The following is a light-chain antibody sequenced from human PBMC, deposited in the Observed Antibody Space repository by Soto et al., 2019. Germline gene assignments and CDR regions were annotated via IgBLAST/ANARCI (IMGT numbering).Light chain of an antibody. CDR2: DNN. V-gene: IGLV1-51*01. CDR1: SSNIGDNF. CDR3: GTWDSSQSAWV. Sequence: QAVVTQPPSVSAAPGQKVTIACSGGSSNIGDNFVSWYQQLPGTAPKLLIYDNNKRSSGIPDRFSGSKSGTTATLGITGLQTGDEADYYCGTWDSSQSAWVFGGGTKLTVL. J-gene: IGLJ3*02.